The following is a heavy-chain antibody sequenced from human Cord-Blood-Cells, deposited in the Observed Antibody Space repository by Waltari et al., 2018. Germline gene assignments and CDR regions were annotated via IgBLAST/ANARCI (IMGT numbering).Heavy chain of an antibody. D-gene: IGHD5-18*01. CDR2: INHSGST. CDR3: ATPPVDTAVYFDY. V-gene: IGHV4-34*01. CDR1: GGSFSGYY. Sequence: QVQLQQWGAGLLKTSETLSLTCAVHGGSFSGYYWSWIRPPPGKGLEWIGEINHSGSTNYNPSLKSRVTISVDTSKNQFSLKLSSVTAADTAVYYCATPPVDTAVYFDYWGQGTLVTVSS. J-gene: IGHJ4*02.